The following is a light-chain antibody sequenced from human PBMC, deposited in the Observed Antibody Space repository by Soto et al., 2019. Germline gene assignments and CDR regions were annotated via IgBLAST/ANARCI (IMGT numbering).Light chain of an antibody. V-gene: IGKV3-15*01. Sequence: EIVMKQSPATLSVSPGERATLSCRASQSVSSNLAWYQQKPGQAPRLLIYGASTRATGIPARFSGSGSGTEFTITISSLQSEDFAVYYCQQYNNWPPPLTFGGGTKVEIK. CDR3: QQYNNWPPPLT. J-gene: IGKJ4*01. CDR2: GAS. CDR1: QSVSSN.